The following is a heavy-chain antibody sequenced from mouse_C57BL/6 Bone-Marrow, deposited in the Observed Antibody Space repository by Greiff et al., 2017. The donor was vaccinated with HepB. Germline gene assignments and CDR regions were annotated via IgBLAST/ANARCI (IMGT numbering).Heavy chain of an antibody. CDR1: GYTFTSYT. D-gene: IGHD1-1*01. CDR3: ARSRGYYYGSSYDFDY. J-gene: IGHJ2*01. CDR2: INPSSGYT. Sequence: QVHVKQSGAELARPGASVKMSCKASGYTFTSYTMHWVKQRPGQGLEWIGYINPSSGYTKYNQKFKDKATLTADKSSSTAYMQLSSLTSEDSAVYYCARSRGYYYGSSYDFDYWGQGTTLTVSS. V-gene: IGHV1-4*01.